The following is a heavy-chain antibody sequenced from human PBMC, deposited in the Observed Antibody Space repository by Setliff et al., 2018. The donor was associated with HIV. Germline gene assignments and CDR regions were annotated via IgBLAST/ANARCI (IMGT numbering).Heavy chain of an antibody. Sequence: SETLSLTCAVSGYSISSGYYWGWIRQPPGKGLEWIGNIYHSGSTYYNPSLTSRVAISVDTSKNQFSLKLTAVTAADTAVYFCARADGSGTYYLYYYYGMDVWGQGTTVTVSS. V-gene: IGHV4-38-2*01. CDR2: IYHSGST. J-gene: IGHJ6*02. CDR1: GYSISSGYY. CDR3: ARADGSGTYYLYYYYGMDV. D-gene: IGHD3-10*01.